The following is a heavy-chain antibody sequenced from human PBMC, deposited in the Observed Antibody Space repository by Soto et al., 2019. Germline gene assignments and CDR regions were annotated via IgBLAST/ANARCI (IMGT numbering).Heavy chain of an antibody. Sequence: PSETLPLTCTVSGAYMRNDCYYWSWVRQKPGKDLEWIGHMHHSGRTHYNPSLKSRVAVSVDTSKNQFSLYLNSVTAADTAVYYCARWVEVSLDYFDSWGQG. CDR2: MHHSGRT. J-gene: IGHJ4*02. V-gene: IGHV4-31*03. CDR3: ARWVEVSLDYFDS. CDR1: GAYMRNDCYY.